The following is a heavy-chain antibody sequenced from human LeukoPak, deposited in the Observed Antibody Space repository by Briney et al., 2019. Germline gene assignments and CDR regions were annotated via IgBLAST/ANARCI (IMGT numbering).Heavy chain of an antibody. D-gene: IGHD2-21*02. CDR1: GFTFSSYA. CDR3: AREPVAYCGGDCYSAYFDY. Sequence: PGGSLILSCAAAGFTFSSYAMHWVRHAPGKGLEWGVVISYDGRNKYDSDSVEGRFIISIEPSQDTLYLQLNSRRSEDTAVYYRAREPVAYCGGDCYSAYFDYWGQGTLVTVSS. J-gene: IGHJ4*02. CDR2: ISYDGRNK. V-gene: IGHV3-30*04.